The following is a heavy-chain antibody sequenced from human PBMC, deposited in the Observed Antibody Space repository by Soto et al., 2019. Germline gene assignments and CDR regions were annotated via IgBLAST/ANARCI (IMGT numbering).Heavy chain of an antibody. D-gene: IGHD2-2*01. J-gene: IGHJ4*02. CDR2: IYSGGST. CDR3: ARGPHVGISTS. CDR1: GFNVSSNY. V-gene: IGHV3-53*01. Sequence: GGSLRLSCASSGFNVSSNYMSWVRQAPGKGLEWLSVIYSGGSTYYAESVKGRFTISRDNSKNTLNLQMNALRVEDTAVYYCARGPHVGISTSWGQGTLVTVSS.